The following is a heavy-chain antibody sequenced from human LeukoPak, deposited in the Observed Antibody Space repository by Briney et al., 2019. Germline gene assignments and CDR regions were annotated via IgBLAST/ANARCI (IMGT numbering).Heavy chain of an antibody. D-gene: IGHD3-22*01. CDR1: GGSITGSSYY. Sequence: SETLSLTCTVSGGSITGSSYYWGWIRQPPGKGLEWIGSMYYSGSTYYNPSLKSRVTIPVDTSKNQFSLKLSSVTAADTAVYYCARHYYDRTGYYYFDYWGQGTLVTVSS. V-gene: IGHV4-39*01. J-gene: IGHJ4*02. CDR2: MYYSGST. CDR3: ARHYYDRTGYYYFDY.